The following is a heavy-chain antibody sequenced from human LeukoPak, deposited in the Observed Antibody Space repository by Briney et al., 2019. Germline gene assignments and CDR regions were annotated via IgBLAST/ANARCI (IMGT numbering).Heavy chain of an antibody. CDR2: IYYSGST. CDR3: ARQNYGSGMANNYYYYGMDV. V-gene: IGHV4-59*08. Sequence: SETLSLTCAVYGGSFSGYYWSWIRQPPGKGLEWIGYIYYSGSTNYNPSLKSRVTISVDTSKNQFSLKLSSVTAADTAVYYCARQNYGSGMANNYYYYGMDVWGQGTTVAVSS. J-gene: IGHJ6*02. D-gene: IGHD3-10*01. CDR1: GGSFSGYY.